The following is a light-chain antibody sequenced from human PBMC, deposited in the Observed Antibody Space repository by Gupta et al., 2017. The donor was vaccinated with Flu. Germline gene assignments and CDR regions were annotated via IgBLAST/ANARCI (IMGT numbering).Light chain of an antibody. J-gene: IGKJ1*01. CDR3: HQYGSSPRT. Sequence: DIVFTQSPGTLSLSPGERATLSCRARQSVRSSYLTWYQQKPGQAPRLLIYGASSWATGIPDRFSGSGSGTEFTLTISRLEPEDIAVYYCHQYGSSPRTFGQGTKVEIK. V-gene: IGKV3-20*01. CDR2: GAS. CDR1: QSVRSSY.